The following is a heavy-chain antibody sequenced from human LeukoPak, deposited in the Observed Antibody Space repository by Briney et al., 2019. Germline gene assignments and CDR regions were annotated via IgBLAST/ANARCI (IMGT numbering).Heavy chain of an antibody. J-gene: IGHJ4*02. CDR2: ISGSGVST. CDR1: GFTFNNHA. CDR3: AKEYSDY. Sequence: GGSLRLSCAASGFTFNNHAMSWVRQAPGKGLEWVSAISGSGVSTYHADSVKGRFTISGDNSKNTLYLQMNSLRAEDTAVYYCAKEYSDYWGQGTLVTVSS. V-gene: IGHV3-23*01.